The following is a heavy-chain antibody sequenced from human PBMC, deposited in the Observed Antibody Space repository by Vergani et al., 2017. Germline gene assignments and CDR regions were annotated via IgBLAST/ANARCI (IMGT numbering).Heavy chain of an antibody. CDR1: GGSISSYY. CDR2: IYTSGSP. J-gene: IGHJ6*03. D-gene: IGHD3-16*01. Sequence: QVQLQESGPGLVKPSETLSLTCTVSGGSISSYYWSWIRQPAGKGLEWIGRIYTSGSPHYNPSLKSRVTMSVDTSKNQFSLKLSTVTAADTAVYYCARVIWGGDYYMDVWGKGTTVTVSS. CDR3: ARVIWGGDYYMDV. V-gene: IGHV4-4*07.